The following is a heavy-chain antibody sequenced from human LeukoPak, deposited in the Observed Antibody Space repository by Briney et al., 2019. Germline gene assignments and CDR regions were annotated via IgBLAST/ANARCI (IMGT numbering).Heavy chain of an antibody. J-gene: IGHJ4*02. Sequence: KPSETLSLTCTVSGGSISSSSYYWSWIRQPPGKGLEWIGYIYYSGSINYNPSLKSRVTISVDTSKNQFSLKLSSVTAADTAVYYCARHHYYDSSGYYIWGGGTLVTVSS. CDR1: GGSISSSSYY. D-gene: IGHD3-22*01. V-gene: IGHV4-61*01. CDR2: IYYSGSI. CDR3: ARHHYYDSSGYYI.